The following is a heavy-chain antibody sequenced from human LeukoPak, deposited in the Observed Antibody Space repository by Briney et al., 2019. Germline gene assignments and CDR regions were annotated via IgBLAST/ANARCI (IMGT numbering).Heavy chain of an antibody. Sequence: SETLSLTCAVYGGSFSGYYWSWIRQPPGKGLEWIGEINHSGSTNYNPSLKSRGTISVDTFKNQFSLKLSSVTAADTAVYYCARHRAPYDYVWGSYRRSSYFDYWGQGTPVTVSS. D-gene: IGHD3-16*02. CDR1: GGSFSGYY. CDR2: INHSGST. CDR3: ARHRAPYDYVWGSYRRSSYFDY. J-gene: IGHJ4*02. V-gene: IGHV4-34*01.